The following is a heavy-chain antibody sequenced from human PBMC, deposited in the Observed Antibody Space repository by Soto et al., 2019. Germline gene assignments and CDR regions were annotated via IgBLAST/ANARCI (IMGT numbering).Heavy chain of an antibody. Sequence: GASVKVSCKTSGYTFSNYFIHWVRQAPGQGLEWMGWVSAYNRNTNYAQKFEDRVTMTTDTSTGTAYMELSSLRSEDTAVYYCARVYCSGGSCYGIDYWGQGTLVTV. CDR2: VSAYNRNT. CDR3: ARVYCSGGSCYGIDY. J-gene: IGHJ4*02. V-gene: IGHV1-18*04. D-gene: IGHD2-15*01. CDR1: GYTFSNYF.